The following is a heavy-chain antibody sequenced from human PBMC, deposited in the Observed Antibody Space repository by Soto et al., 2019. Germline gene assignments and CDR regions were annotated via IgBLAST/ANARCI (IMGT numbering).Heavy chain of an antibody. CDR3: ARGDHCSCGSCFDWFDP. D-gene: IGHD2-15*01. CDR2: ISYDGSNK. Sequence: QVQLVESGGGVVQPGRSLRLSCAASGFTFSRYAMHWVRQAPGKGLEWVAVISYDGSNKYYADSVKGRFTISRDNSKNTLYLQMNSLRAEDTAVYYCARGDHCSCGSCFDWFDPWGQGTLVTVSS. J-gene: IGHJ5*02. V-gene: IGHV3-30-3*01. CDR1: GFTFSRYA.